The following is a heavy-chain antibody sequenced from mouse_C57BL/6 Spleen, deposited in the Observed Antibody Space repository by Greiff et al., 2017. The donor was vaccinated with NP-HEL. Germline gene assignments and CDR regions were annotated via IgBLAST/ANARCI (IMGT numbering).Heavy chain of an antibody. Sequence: QVQLQQPGPELVKPGASVKISCKASGYAFSSSWMNWVKQRPGKGLEWIGRIYPGDGDTNYNGKFKGKATLTADKSSITAYMQLSSLTSEDSAVYFCARDGYYYAMDYWGQGTSVTVSS. CDR2: IYPGDGDT. CDR1: GYAFSSSW. D-gene: IGHD2-3*01. J-gene: IGHJ4*01. CDR3: ARDGYYYAMDY. V-gene: IGHV1-82*01.